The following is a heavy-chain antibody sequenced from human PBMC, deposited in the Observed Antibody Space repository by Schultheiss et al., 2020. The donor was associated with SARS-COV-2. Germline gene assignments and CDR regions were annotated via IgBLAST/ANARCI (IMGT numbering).Heavy chain of an antibody. CDR2: IYSGGST. V-gene: IGHV3-53*01. CDR3: AKDQVNDY. Sequence: GGSLRLSCAVYGGSFSAYYWSWIRQPPGKGLEWVSVIYSGGSTSYADSVKGRFTISRDKSKNTLYLQMNSLRAEDTAVYFCAKDQVNDYWGQGTLVTVSS. D-gene: IGHD2-21*01. J-gene: IGHJ4*02. CDR1: GGSFSAYY.